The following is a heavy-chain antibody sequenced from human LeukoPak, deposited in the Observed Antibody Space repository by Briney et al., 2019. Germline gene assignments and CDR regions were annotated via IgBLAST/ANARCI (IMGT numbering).Heavy chain of an antibody. CDR3: ARRHYYGSGSYYY. J-gene: IGHJ4*02. V-gene: IGHV4-39*07. D-gene: IGHD3-10*01. CDR2: IYYSGST. Sequence: SETLSLTCTVSGGSISSSSYYWGWIRQPPGKGLEWIGSIYYSGSTYYNPSLKSRVTISVDTSKNQFSLKLSSVTAADTAVYYCARRHYYGSGSYYYWGQGTLVTVSS. CDR1: GGSISSSSYY.